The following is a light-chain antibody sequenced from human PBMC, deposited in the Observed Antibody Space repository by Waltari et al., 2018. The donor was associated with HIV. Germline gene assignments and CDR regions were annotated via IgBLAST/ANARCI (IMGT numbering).Light chain of an antibody. CDR2: GNN. V-gene: IGLV1-40*01. Sequence: QSVLTQPPSLSGAPGQRVTISCTGSKSNIGAGDAVHWYQQVPGTAPKLLIYGNNHRPAGVPGRFSGAKSDTSASLAITGLQAEDEADYYCQSWDDSLSGYVFGTGSKVTVL. J-gene: IGLJ1*01. CDR3: QSWDDSLSGYV. CDR1: KSNIGAGDA.